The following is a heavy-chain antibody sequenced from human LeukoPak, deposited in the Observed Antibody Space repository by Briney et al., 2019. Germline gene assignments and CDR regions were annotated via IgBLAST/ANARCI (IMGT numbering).Heavy chain of an antibody. J-gene: IGHJ4*02. CDR3: ARGYSYGFPLDF. D-gene: IGHD5-18*01. Sequence: SVTLSLTCAVSGGSISSNNWWSWVRQPPGKGLEWIGEVYHSGTTNYNPSLKSRVTISVDKSKNLFSLKLSSVTAADTAVYYCARGYSYGFPLDFWGQGTLVTVSS. CDR1: GGSISSNNW. CDR2: VYHSGTT. V-gene: IGHV4-4*02.